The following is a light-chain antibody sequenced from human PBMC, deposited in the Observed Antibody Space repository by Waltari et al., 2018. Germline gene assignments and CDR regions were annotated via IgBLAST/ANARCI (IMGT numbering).Light chain of an antibody. V-gene: IGKV3-20*01. Sequence: IVLTQSPCTLSFSPAERPTLYCRASQSVGRKYLAWYQQKPGQAPTLLLYSASVSATGIPDRFSGSGSGTDFTLTIGRLEPEDFAVYYCQQYGSSPPGLTFGGGTKVEIK. CDR1: QSVGRKY. J-gene: IGKJ4*01. CDR2: SAS. CDR3: QQYGSSPPGLT.